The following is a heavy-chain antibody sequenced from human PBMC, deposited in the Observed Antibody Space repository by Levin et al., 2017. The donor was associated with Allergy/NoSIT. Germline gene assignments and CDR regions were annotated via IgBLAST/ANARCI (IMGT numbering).Heavy chain of an antibody. D-gene: IGHD6-19*01. CDR1: GFTFSSYA. Sequence: GGSLRLSCAASGFTFSSYAMSWVRQAPGKGLEWVSAISGSGGSTYYADSVKGRFTISRDNSKNTLYLQMNSLRAEDTAVYYCAKGEGSGWYGNHYYYYMDVWGKGTTVTVSS. CDR2: ISGSGGST. V-gene: IGHV3-23*01. J-gene: IGHJ6*03. CDR3: AKGEGSGWYGNHYYYYMDV.